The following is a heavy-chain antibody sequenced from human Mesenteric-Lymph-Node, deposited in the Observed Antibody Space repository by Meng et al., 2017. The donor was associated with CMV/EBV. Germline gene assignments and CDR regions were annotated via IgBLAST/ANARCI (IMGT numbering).Heavy chain of an antibody. CDR2: ISGYNGHT. D-gene: IGHD1-26*01. Sequence: ASVKVSCKASGYTFTSHSISWVRQAPGQGLEWMGWISGYNGHTRYAPKFQGRVTMTTDTSTSTASMELTSLRSDDTAVYYCARGDSGKFDPWGQGTLVTVSS. CDR1: GYTFTSHS. CDR3: ARGDSGKFDP. V-gene: IGHV1-18*01. J-gene: IGHJ5*02.